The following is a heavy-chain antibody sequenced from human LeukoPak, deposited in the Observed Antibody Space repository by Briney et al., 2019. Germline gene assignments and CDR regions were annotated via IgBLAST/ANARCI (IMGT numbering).Heavy chain of an antibody. CDR1: GGSISSSSYY. Sequence: SETLSLTCTVSGGSISSSSYYWGWIRQPPGKGLEWIGSIYYSGSTYYNPSLKSRVTISVDTSKNQFSLKLSSVTAADTAVYYCVDGGNSKLRQPRRYFQHWGQGTLVTVSS. V-gene: IGHV4-39*07. CDR3: VDGGNSKLRQPRRYFQH. CDR2: IYYSGST. D-gene: IGHD4-23*01. J-gene: IGHJ1*01.